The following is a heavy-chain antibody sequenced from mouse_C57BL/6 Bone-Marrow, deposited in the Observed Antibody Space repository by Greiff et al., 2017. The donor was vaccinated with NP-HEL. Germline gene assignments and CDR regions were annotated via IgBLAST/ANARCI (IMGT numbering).Heavy chain of an antibody. V-gene: IGHV1-76*01. CDR2: IYPGSGNT. D-gene: IGHD1-1*01. CDR1: GYTFTDYY. CDR3: ARHGSSPHWYFDV. Sequence: QVHVKQSGAELVRPGASVKLSCKASGYTFTDYYINWVKQRPGQGLEWIARIYPGSGNTYYNEKFKGKATLTAEKSSSTAYMQLSSLTSEDSAVYFCARHGSSPHWYFDVWGTGTTVTVSS. J-gene: IGHJ1*03.